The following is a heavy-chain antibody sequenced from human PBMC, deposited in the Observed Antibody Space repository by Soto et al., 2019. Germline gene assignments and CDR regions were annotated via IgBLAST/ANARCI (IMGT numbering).Heavy chain of an antibody. V-gene: IGHV3-33*01. CDR2: IWYDGSNK. J-gene: IGHJ4*02. Sequence: QVQLVESGGGVVQPGRSLRLSCAASGFTFSSYGMHWVRQAPGKGLEWVAVIWYDGSNKYYADSVKGRFTISRDNSKNTLYLQMNSLRAEDTAVYYCARGPYYYDSSVLGTQDWGQGTLVTVSS. CDR1: GFTFSSYG. CDR3: ARGPYYYDSSVLGTQD. D-gene: IGHD3-22*01.